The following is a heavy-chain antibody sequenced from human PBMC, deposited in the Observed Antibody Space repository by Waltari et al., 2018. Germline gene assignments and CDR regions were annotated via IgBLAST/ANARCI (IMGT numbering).Heavy chain of an antibody. CDR1: GGSITTNRHY. CDR3: ATYVGASIGTAAFDV. CDR2: ISYSGAN. J-gene: IGHJ3*01. D-gene: IGHD3-16*01. V-gene: IGHV4-39*01. Sequence: QLHLQESGPGLVQPSETLSLTCSVSGGSITTNRHYWGWIRQPPGKGLEWTATISYSGANYTSPSLKRRLTISVDTFKNQFSLKLSSVTAADTAVYYCATYVGASIGTAAFDVWGQGTMVTVSS.